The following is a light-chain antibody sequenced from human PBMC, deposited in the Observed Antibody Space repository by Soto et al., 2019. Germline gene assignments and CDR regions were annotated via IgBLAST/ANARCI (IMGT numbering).Light chain of an antibody. Sequence: EIVMTQSPATLSVSPGERATLSCRASQSVSSNLAWYQQKPGQAPRLLIYGASTRATGIPARFSGSGSGTEFTLTIGSLQSDDVAVDYCQQYNNWPRTFGQGNKV. CDR2: GAS. CDR1: QSVSSN. J-gene: IGKJ2*01. CDR3: QQYNNWPRT. V-gene: IGKV3-15*01.